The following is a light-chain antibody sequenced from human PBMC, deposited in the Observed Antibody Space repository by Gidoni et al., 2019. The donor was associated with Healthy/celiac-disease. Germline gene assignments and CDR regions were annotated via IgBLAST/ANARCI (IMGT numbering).Light chain of an antibody. CDR1: SSNIGAGYD. J-gene: IGLJ3*02. V-gene: IGLV1-40*01. Sequence: QSVLTQPPSVSGAPAPSVTIPCTGSSSNIGAGYDVHWYQQLPGTAPKLLIYGNSNRPSGVPDRFSGSKSGTSASLAITGLQAEDEADYYCQSYDSSLSGWVFGGGTKLTVL. CDR3: QSYDSSLSGWV. CDR2: GNS.